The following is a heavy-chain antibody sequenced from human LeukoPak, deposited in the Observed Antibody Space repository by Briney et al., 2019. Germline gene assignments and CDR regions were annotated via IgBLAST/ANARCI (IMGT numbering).Heavy chain of an antibody. CDR1: GFTFSSYE. D-gene: IGHD3-10*01. CDR2: ISSSGSTI. CDR3: ARGTSLSSGSDYGMDV. J-gene: IGHJ6*02. V-gene: IGHV3-48*03. Sequence: GGSLRLSCAASGFTFSSYEMNWVRQAPGKGLEWVSYISSSGSTIYYADSVKGRFTISTDNAKNSLYLQMNSLRAEDTAVYYCARGTSLSSGSDYGMDVWGQGTTVTVSS.